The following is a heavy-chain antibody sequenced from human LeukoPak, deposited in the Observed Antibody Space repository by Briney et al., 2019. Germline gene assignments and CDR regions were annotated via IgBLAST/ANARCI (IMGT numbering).Heavy chain of an antibody. J-gene: IGHJ5*02. CDR1: GFTFSDYY. V-gene: IGHV3-11*01. CDR2: INIGGTNA. CDR3: ATDGAGFDT. Sequence: GGSLRLSCAASGFTFSDYYMSWIRQAPGKGLEWLSYINIGGTNAHYADSVKGRFTISRDNAKKSLYLEMNNLRAEDTAVYYCATDGAGFDTWGQGVLVTVSS.